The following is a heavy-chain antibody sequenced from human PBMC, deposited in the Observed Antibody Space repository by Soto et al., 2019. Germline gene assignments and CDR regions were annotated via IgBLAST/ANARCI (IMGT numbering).Heavy chain of an antibody. Sequence: SVKVSCKASGGTFSSYAISWVRQAPGQGLEWMGGIIPIFGTANYAQKFQGRVTITADESTSTAYMELSSLRSEDTAVYYCARDLYPNDSSGYYIPFYFDYWGQGTLVTVSS. CDR3: ARDLYPNDSSGYYIPFYFDY. CDR1: GGTFSSYA. V-gene: IGHV1-69*13. D-gene: IGHD3-22*01. CDR2: IIPIFGTA. J-gene: IGHJ4*02.